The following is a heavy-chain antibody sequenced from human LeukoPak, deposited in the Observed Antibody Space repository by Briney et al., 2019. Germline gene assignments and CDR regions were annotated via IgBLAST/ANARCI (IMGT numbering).Heavy chain of an antibody. CDR3: AKDLTQLYLAFDY. J-gene: IGHJ4*02. V-gene: IGHV3-43*02. Sequence: PGGSLRLSCAASGFTFDEYDIHWVRQAPGKGLEWVSLISEDGSRTYYADSVKGRFTISRDNSKNSLYLQMNSLRTEDTAFYYCAKDLTQLYLAFDYWGQGTLVTVSS. CDR2: ISEDGSRT. D-gene: IGHD5-18*01. CDR1: GFTFDEYD.